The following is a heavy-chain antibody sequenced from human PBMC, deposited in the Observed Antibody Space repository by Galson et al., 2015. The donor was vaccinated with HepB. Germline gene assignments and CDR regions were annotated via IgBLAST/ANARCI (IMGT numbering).Heavy chain of an antibody. D-gene: IGHD5-24*01. V-gene: IGHV3-33*06. CDR2: IWYDGSNK. CDR3: AKDAGRWLQLGLLDY. Sequence: SLRLSCAASGFTFSSYGMHWVRQAPGKGLEWVAVIWYDGSNKYYADSVKGRFTISRDNSKNTLYLQMNSLRAEDTAVYYCAKDAGRWLQLGLLDYWGQGTLVTVSS. CDR1: GFTFSSYG. J-gene: IGHJ4*02.